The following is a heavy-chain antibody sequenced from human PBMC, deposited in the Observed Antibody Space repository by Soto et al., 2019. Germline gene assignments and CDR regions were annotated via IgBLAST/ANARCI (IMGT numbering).Heavy chain of an antibody. Sequence: QVRLVQSGAEVKKTGFSVTVSCKASVGTFSSYTISWLRQAHGQVLEWMGRLIPILGIANYAQKFKDRFTITEDKATSTAYIELNSRRAEDTVLYYCARRLGSKVVGSYGIDVWGQWTTFTVS. V-gene: IGHV1-69*02. D-gene: IGHD3-22*01. J-gene: IGHJ6*02. CDR3: ARRLGSKVVGSYGIDV. CDR2: LIPILGIA. CDR1: VGTFSSYT.